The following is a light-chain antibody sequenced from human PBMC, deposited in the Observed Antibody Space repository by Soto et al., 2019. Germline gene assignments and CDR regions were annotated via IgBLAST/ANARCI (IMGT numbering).Light chain of an antibody. V-gene: IGKV3-11*01. J-gene: IGKJ1*01. Sequence: EIVLTQSPATLSLSPGERATLSCRASQSVSSYLAWYQQKPGQAPRLLIYDASNRATGIPARFSGSGSGTDFTITISSLEPEDFAVYYCQQRSNWPLTWTFGQGTKVEIK. CDR2: DAS. CDR3: QQRSNWPLTWT. CDR1: QSVSSY.